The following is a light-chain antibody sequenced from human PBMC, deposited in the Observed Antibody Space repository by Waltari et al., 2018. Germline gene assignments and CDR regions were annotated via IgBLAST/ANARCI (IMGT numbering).Light chain of an antibody. V-gene: IGLV2-8*01. CDR3: CSYASSSNLV. CDR2: ENT. Sequence: QSALTQPPSASGSPGLSVTISCTGTTSDVGGYNFVSWYQQLPGKVPKLIIYENTRRPSGISHRFVGSKSGNTASLTVSGLQPEDEADYYCCSYASSSNLVFGGRTKLAVL. J-gene: IGLJ3*02. CDR1: TSDVGGYNF.